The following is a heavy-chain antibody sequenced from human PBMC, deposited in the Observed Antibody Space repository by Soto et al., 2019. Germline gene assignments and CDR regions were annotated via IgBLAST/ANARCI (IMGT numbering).Heavy chain of an antibody. CDR2: ISYDGSNK. CDR3: ARASYYYDGSGYHGY. J-gene: IGHJ4*02. V-gene: IGHV3-30*03. CDR1: GFTFSSYD. D-gene: IGHD3-22*01. Sequence: PWRSMRLSCAASGFTFSSYDIHWVRQAPGKGLEWVAVISYDGSNKYYADSVKGRFTISRDNSKNTLYLQMNSLRAEDTAVYYCARASYYYDGSGYHGYWGQGTLVTVSS.